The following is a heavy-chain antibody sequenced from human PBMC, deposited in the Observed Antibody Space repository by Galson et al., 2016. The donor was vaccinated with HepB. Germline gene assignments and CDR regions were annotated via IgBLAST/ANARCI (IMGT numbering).Heavy chain of an antibody. CDR1: GFSFSDHY. CDR3: VRSSGARYPSFDY. J-gene: IGHJ4*02. V-gene: IGHV3-72*01. Sequence: SLRLSCAASGFSFSDHYMDWVRQAPGKGLEWVGRIRKKDSSYTTEYAASVKGRFTISRDDSENSLFLQMNSLKIEDTAVYRCVRSSGARYPSFDYWGQGTLVTVSS. D-gene: IGHD1-26*01. CDR2: IRKKDSSYTT.